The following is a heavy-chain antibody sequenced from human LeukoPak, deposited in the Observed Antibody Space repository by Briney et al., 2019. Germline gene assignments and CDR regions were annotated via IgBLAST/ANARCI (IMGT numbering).Heavy chain of an antibody. CDR1: GGSISTYY. D-gene: IGHD3-22*01. Sequence: SETLSLTCSVSGGSISTYYWTWIRQNPRKGLEWIGYSHYSGSTNYNPSLKSRVTISVDTSKNQFSLRLNSVTAADTAIYYCARAPRGESDAASGFYGMDVWGQGTTVTVS. CDR3: ARAPRGESDAASGFYGMDV. V-gene: IGHV4-59*01. J-gene: IGHJ6*02. CDR2: SHYSGST.